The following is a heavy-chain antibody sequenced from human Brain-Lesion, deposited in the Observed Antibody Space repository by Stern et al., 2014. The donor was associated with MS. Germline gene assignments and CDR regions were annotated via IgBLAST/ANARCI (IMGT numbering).Heavy chain of an antibody. J-gene: IGHJ6*02. Sequence: VQLVQSGAEVKKPGASVKVSCKTSGYIFTGYYIHWVRQAPGQGLEWMAWINPNTGGTTYAQKFQGRVTMSRDTSISTASVELSSLTSDDTAVYYCARDQRGITIFGVVTDYYYLGMDVWGQGTTVTVSS. V-gene: IGHV1-2*02. D-gene: IGHD3-3*01. CDR2: INPNTGGT. CDR3: ARDQRGITIFGVVTDYYYLGMDV. CDR1: GYIFTGYY.